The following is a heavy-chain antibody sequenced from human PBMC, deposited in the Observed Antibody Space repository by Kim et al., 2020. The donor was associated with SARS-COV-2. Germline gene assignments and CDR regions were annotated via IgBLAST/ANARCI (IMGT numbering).Heavy chain of an antibody. J-gene: IGHJ6*03. Sequence: ASVKVSCKASGYTFTSYDINWVRQATGQGLEWMGWMNPNSGNTGYAQKFQGRVTMTRNTSISTAYMELSSLRSEDTAVYYCARGQYYDFWSGYYPYYYYYMDVWGKGTTVTVSS. CDR2: MNPNSGNT. CDR3: ARGQYYDFWSGYYPYYYYYMDV. CDR1: GYTFTSYD. D-gene: IGHD3-3*01. V-gene: IGHV1-8*01.